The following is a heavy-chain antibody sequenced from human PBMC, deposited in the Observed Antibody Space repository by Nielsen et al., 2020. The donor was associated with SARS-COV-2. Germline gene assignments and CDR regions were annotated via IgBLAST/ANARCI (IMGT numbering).Heavy chain of an antibody. CDR3: AKDGYDYVWGSYRYGQYFDY. V-gene: IGHV3-9*01. Sequence: GGSLRLSCAASGFTFDDYAMHWVRQAPGKGLEWVSGISWNSGSIGYADSVKGRFTISRDNSKNTLYLQMNSLRAEDTAVYYCAKDGYDYVWGSYRYGQYFDYWGQGTLVTVSS. J-gene: IGHJ4*02. CDR2: ISWNSGSI. D-gene: IGHD3-16*02. CDR1: GFTFDDYA.